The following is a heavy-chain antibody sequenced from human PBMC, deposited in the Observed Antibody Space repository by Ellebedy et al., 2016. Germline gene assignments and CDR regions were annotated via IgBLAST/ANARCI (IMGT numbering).Heavy chain of an antibody. V-gene: IGHV1-46*01. D-gene: IGHD6-13*01. CDR2: INPSDGRT. J-gene: IGHJ3*02. CDR1: GYTFTKYY. CDR3: AREGYLAAPGRNDAFDI. Sequence: ASVQVSCKAFGYTFTKYYLSWVRQAPGQGLEWMGIINPSDGRTSYTQKFQGRVTMTRDTSTSTVYMELSSLRSEDTAVYYCAREGYLAAPGRNDAFDIWGQGTMVTVSS.